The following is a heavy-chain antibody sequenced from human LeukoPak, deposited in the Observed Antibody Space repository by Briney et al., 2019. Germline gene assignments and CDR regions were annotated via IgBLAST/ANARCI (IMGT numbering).Heavy chain of an antibody. Sequence: ASVKVSCKASGYTFTSYGISWVRQAPGQGLEWMGWISAYNGNANYAQKLQGRVTMTTDTSTSTAYMELRSLRSDDTAVYYCARGTGYLSPGSSYFDYWGQGTLVTVSS. D-gene: IGHD3/OR15-3a*01. J-gene: IGHJ4*02. CDR3: ARGTGYLSPGSSYFDY. CDR1: GYTFTSYG. CDR2: ISAYNGNA. V-gene: IGHV1-18*01.